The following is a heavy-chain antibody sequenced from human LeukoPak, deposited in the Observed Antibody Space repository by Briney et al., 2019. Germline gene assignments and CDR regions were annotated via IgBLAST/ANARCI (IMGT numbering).Heavy chain of an antibody. CDR2: ISAYNGNT. V-gene: IGHV1-18*01. CDR1: GYTFTSYG. Sequence: AASVKVSCKASGYTFTSYGISWVRQAPGQGLEWMGWISAYNGNTNYAQKLQGRVTMTTDTSTSTAYMELRSLRSDDTAVCYCARGGITMVRGVISDAFDIWGQGTMVTVSS. CDR3: ARGGITMVRGVISDAFDI. D-gene: IGHD3-10*01. J-gene: IGHJ3*02.